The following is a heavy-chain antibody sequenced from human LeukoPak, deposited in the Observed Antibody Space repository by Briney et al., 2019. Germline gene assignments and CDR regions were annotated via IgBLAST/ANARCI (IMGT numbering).Heavy chain of an antibody. CDR1: GGTFSSYA. CDR3: ALTFDYRAYFEDY. Sequence: SVKVSCKASGGTFSSYAISWVRQAPGQGLEWMGGIIPIFGTANYAQKFQGRVTITADESTSTAYMELSSLRSEDTAVYYCALTFDYRAYFEDYWGQGTLVTVSS. CDR2: IIPIFGTA. V-gene: IGHV1-69*01. J-gene: IGHJ4*02. D-gene: IGHD3-9*01.